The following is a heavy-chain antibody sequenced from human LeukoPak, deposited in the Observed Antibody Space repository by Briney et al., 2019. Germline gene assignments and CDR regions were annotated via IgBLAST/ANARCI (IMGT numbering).Heavy chain of an antibody. V-gene: IGHV4-39*07. CDR1: GGSISSRSYY. Sequence: PSETLSLTCTVSGGSISSRSYYWGWIRQPPGKGLEWIGNIYYSGSTYYNPSLKSRVTISVDTSKNQFSLKLSSVTAADTAVYYCARVSYTAMVSYYYYYMDVWGKGTTVTVSS. J-gene: IGHJ6*03. CDR3: ARVSYTAMVSYYYYYMDV. CDR2: IYYSGST. D-gene: IGHD5-18*01.